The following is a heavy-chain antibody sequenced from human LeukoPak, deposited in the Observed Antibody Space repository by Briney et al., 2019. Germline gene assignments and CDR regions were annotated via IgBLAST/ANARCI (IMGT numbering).Heavy chain of an antibody. Sequence: SETLSLTCTVSGGSISSGGYYWSWIRQHPGKGLEWIGYIYYSGSTYYNPSLKSRVTISVDTSKNQFSLKLSSVTAADTAVYYCARVFSGGWYRWFDPWGQGTLVTVSS. CDR1: GGSISSGGYY. J-gene: IGHJ5*02. V-gene: IGHV4-31*03. CDR3: ARVFSGGWYRWFDP. D-gene: IGHD6-19*01. CDR2: IYYSGST.